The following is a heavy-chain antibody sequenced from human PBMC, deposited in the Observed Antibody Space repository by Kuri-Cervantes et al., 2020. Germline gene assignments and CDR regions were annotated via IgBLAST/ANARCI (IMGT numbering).Heavy chain of an antibody. Sequence: SETLSLTCAVYGVSFSDYSWSWIRQPPGKGLEWIGEINHSGNTNYNPSLKSRVTISVDTSKNQFSLKPSSVTAADTAVYYCARHAVGDYYDSSGYYYQTEYFQHWGQGTLVTVSS. CDR1: GVSFSDYS. J-gene: IGHJ1*01. D-gene: IGHD3-22*01. CDR3: ARHAVGDYYDSSGYYYQTEYFQH. V-gene: IGHV4-34*01. CDR2: INHSGNT.